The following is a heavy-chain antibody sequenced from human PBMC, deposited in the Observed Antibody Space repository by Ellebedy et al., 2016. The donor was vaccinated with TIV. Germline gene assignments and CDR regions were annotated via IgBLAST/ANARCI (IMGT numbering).Heavy chain of an antibody. D-gene: IGHD6-19*01. CDR1: AYTFTSYF. CDR3: ARARSSGWLHTPDY. CDR2: INPSVGST. V-gene: IGHV1-46*04. J-gene: IGHJ4*02. Sequence: AASLKVSCKASAYTFTSYFMHWVRQAPGQGLEWMGIINPSVGSTTYAQKLQGRVTMTRDTSTSTVYMELSSLRSEDTAVYYCARARSSGWLHTPDYWGQGTLVTVSS.